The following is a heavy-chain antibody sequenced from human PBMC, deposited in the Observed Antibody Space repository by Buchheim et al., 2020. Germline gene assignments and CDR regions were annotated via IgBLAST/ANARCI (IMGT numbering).Heavy chain of an antibody. CDR3: ARDTPKDYCRGGSCRYFDY. J-gene: IGHJ4*02. CDR1: GFTFSSYE. Sequence: EVQLVESGGGLVQPGGSLRLSCAASGFTFSSYEMNWVRQAPGKGLEWVSYISSSGSTIYYADSVKGRFTISRDNAKNSLYLQMNSLRAEDTTVYYCARDTPKDYCRGGSCRYFDYWGQGTL. CDR2: ISSSGSTI. D-gene: IGHD2-15*01. V-gene: IGHV3-48*03.